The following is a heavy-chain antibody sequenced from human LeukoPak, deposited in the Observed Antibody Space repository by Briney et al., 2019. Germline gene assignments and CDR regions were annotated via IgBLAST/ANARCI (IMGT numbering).Heavy chain of an antibody. J-gene: IGHJ4*02. CDR3: ARESGPTDY. V-gene: IGHV1-2*02. CDR2: INPNSGGT. Sequence: ASVNVSCKASGYTFTGYYMHWVRQAPGQGLEWMGWINPNSGGTNYAQKFQGRVTMTRDTSISTAYMELSSLRSEDTAVYYCARESGPTDYWGQGTLVTVSS. D-gene: IGHD3-3*01. CDR1: GYTFTGYY.